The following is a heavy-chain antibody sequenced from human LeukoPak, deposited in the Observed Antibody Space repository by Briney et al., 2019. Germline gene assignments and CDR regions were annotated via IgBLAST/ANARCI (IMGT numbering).Heavy chain of an antibody. D-gene: IGHD5-24*01. V-gene: IGHV4-39*07. CDR1: GGSISSSSYY. CDR3: ARASGFGYNYNPFDY. J-gene: IGHJ4*02. CDR2: IYYSGST. Sequence: SETLSLTCTVSGGSISSSSYYWGWIRQPPGKGLEWIGSIYYSGSTYYNPSLKSRVTISVDTSKNQFSLKLSSVTAADTAVYYCARASGFGYNYNPFDYWGQGILVTVSS.